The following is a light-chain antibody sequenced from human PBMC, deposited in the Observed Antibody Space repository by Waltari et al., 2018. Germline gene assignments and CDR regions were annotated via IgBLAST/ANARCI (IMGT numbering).Light chain of an antibody. CDR3: QQTDSFPLT. Sequence: DIQMTQSPSFVSASVGDRVTITCRASQDIYSRLAWYQQKPGGAPQLLIYVASTLQSGVPSRFRGSGSGTEFTLTITSLQPDDFATYFCQQTDSFPLTVGGGTKVEIK. J-gene: IGKJ4*01. CDR1: QDIYSR. V-gene: IGKV1-12*01. CDR2: VAS.